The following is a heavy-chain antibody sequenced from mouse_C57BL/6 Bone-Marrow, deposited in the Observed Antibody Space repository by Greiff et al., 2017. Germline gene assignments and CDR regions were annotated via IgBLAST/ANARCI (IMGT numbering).Heavy chain of an antibody. CDR1: GFNIKDDY. Sequence: EVKLQESGAELVRPGASVKLSCTASGFNIKDDYMHWVKQRPEQGLEWIGWIDPENGDTEYASKFQGKATITADTSSNTAYLQLSSLTSEATAVYYCTTDYYGSSSYYYAMDYWGQGTSVTVSA. V-gene: IGHV14-4*01. J-gene: IGHJ4*01. CDR2: IDPENGDT. CDR3: TTDYYGSSSYYYAMDY. D-gene: IGHD1-1*01.